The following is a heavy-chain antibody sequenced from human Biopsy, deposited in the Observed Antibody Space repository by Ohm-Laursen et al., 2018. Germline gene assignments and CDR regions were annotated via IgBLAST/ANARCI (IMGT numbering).Heavy chain of an antibody. D-gene: IGHD1-7*01. CDR2: VFSSGTT. J-gene: IGHJ5*02. Sequence: TLSLTCSASGGSMDRYFWSWIRQPVGKGLEWIGHVFSSGTTNYNPSLNSRVTLSVDMSKNQFSLKMTSMTAPDTGFYFCARGGGMNYFDPWGQGILVSVSS. V-gene: IGHV4-4*07. CDR3: ARGGGMNYFDP. CDR1: GGSMDRYF.